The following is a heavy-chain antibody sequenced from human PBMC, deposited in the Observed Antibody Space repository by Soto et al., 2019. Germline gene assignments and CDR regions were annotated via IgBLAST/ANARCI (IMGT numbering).Heavy chain of an antibody. CDR1: GFSILSGSYF. J-gene: IGHJ5*01. Sequence: SGTLSLTCNVTGFSILSGSYFWSWIRQPPGKGLEWLGYIYYTGATSYNPALGGRVSISLDTSKTQFSLKLTSVTAAETAVYFCARQNRHHLKHSHAGWFDSWEQGTRVT. V-gene: IGHV4-61*01. CDR3: ARQNRHHLKHSHAGWFDS. CDR2: IYYTGAT.